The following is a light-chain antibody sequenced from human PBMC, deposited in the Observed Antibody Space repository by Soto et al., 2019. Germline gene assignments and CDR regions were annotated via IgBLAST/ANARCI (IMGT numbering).Light chain of an antibody. CDR2: EVS. J-gene: IGLJ1*01. CDR3: SSYTSSSTLV. Sequence: QSALPQPASVSGSPGQSITISCTGTSSDVGGYNYVSWYQQHPGKAPKLIIYEVSNRPSGVSNRFSGSKSGNTASLTISGLQAEDETDYYCSSYTSSSTLVFGTGTKVTVL. V-gene: IGLV2-14*01. CDR1: SSDVGGYNY.